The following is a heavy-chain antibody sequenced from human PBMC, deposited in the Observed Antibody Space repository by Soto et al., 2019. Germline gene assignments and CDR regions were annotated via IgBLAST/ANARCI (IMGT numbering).Heavy chain of an antibody. V-gene: IGHV4-39*01. Sequence: PSETLSLTCTVSGGSISSSSYYWGWIRQPPGKGLEWIGSIYYSGSTYYNPSLKSRVTISVDTSKNQFSLKLSSVTAADTAVYYCASINCSSTSYLYYYYYGMDVWGQGTTVTVSS. D-gene: IGHD2-2*01. CDR1: GGSISSSSYY. CDR2: IYYSGST. CDR3: ASINCSSTSYLYYYYYGMDV. J-gene: IGHJ6*02.